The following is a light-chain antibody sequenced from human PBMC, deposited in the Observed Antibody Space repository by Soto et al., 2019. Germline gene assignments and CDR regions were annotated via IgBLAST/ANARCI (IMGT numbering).Light chain of an antibody. CDR2: LAS. Sequence: EIVLTQSPGTLSLSPGERATLSCRASQSVSSSYLAWYQQKPDQAPRLLIYLASSRATGVPDRFSGSGSGTDFTLTISRLEAEDFAVYYCQHYGTSPFTFGQGTMLEIK. CDR3: QHYGTSPFT. CDR1: QSVSSSY. V-gene: IGKV3-20*01. J-gene: IGKJ2*01.